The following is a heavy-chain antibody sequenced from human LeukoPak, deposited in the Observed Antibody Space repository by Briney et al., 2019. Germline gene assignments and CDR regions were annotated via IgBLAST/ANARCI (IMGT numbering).Heavy chain of an antibody. CDR1: GYTFTSYY. D-gene: IGHD1-26*01. CDR2: INPNSGGT. J-gene: IGHJ3*02. Sequence: ASVKVSCKASGYTFTSYYMYWVRQAPGQGLEWMGWINPNSGGTNYAQKFQGRVTMTRDTSISTAYMELSRLRSDDTAVYYCARAGLYSGRYYDAFDIWGQGTMVTVSS. V-gene: IGHV1-2*02. CDR3: ARAGLYSGRYYDAFDI.